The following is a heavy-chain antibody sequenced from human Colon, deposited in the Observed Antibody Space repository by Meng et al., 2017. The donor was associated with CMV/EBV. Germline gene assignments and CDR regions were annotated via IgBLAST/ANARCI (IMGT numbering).Heavy chain of an antibody. D-gene: IGHD2/OR15-2a*01. CDR3: VRREYFGTESGN. V-gene: IGHV5-51*01. Sequence: GESLKISCQVSGNRFSNYWIGWVRQMPGKGLDWMAIIYPGDSDAVHNPSFQGRVTISADKSISTAYLQWSSLRASDTAMYYCVRREYFGTESGNWGRGTMVPVSS. CDR1: GNRFSNYW. CDR2: IYPGDSDA. J-gene: IGHJ4*02.